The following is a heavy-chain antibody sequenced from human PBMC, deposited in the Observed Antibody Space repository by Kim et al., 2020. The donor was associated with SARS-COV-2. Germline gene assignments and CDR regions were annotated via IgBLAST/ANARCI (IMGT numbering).Heavy chain of an antibody. J-gene: IGHJ4*02. D-gene: IGHD3-9*01. V-gene: IGHV1-3*01. Sequence: QKFQGRVTITRDTSASTAYMELSSLRSEDTAVYYCARGRGLRYFDWLLSYWGQGTLVTVSS. CDR3: ARGRGLRYFDWLLSY.